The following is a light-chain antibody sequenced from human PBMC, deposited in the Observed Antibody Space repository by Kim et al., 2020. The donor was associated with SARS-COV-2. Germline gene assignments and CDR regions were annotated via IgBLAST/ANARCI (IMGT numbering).Light chain of an antibody. V-gene: IGLV3-19*01. CDR2: GKN. Sequence: VTVGRTLSITSHGDSLGNYYTSGFQQKPGQAPIVVVYGKNNRPSGIPARFSGSSSGNTASLTITGTQAGDEADYYCNSRDNNDNVLFGGGTRLTVL. CDR3: NSRDNNDNVL. J-gene: IGLJ2*01. CDR1: SLGNYY.